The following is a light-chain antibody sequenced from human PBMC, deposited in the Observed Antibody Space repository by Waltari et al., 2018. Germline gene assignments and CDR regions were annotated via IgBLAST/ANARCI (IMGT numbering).Light chain of an antibody. CDR2: WAS. CDR1: HSVLDYFNNKDS. V-gene: IGKV4-1*01. Sequence: DIMMTQSPDVLAVSLGESASINCKSSHSVLDYFNNKDSLAWYQQKAGQPPRLLIHWASTRETGVPDRFSGSGSGTDFTLTISSLQAEDAALYYCQQYYGPPYNFGQGTRLEIK. J-gene: IGKJ2*01. CDR3: QQYYGPPYN.